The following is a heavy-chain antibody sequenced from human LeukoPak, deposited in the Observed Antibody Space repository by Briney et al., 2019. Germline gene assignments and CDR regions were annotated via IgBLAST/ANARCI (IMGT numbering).Heavy chain of an antibody. J-gene: IGHJ4*02. CDR2: IYPGDSDA. CDR3: ARRVLYATSPFDF. V-gene: IGHV5-51*01. Sequence: GESLKISCKGSGYSFTSYFIAWARQLPGKGLEWMGIIYPGDSDARYSPSFQGQVTISADKSISTAFLQWSSLKASDTAMYYCARRVLYATSPFDFWGRGTLVTVSS. D-gene: IGHD2-2*01. CDR1: GYSFTSYF.